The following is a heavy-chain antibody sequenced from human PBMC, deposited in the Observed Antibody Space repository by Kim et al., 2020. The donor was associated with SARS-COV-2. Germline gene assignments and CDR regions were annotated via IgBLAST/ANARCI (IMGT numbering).Heavy chain of an antibody. Sequence: GGSLRLFCAASGFTVSSNYMSWVRQAPGKGLEWVSVIYSGGSTYYADSVKGRFTISRDNSKNTLYLQMNSLRAEDTAVYYCARDPRITIFGVVIDYYGMDVGGQGTTVTVSS. CDR1: GFTVSSNY. V-gene: IGHV3-66*01. CDR3: ARDPRITIFGVVIDYYGMDV. CDR2: IYSGGST. J-gene: IGHJ6*02. D-gene: IGHD3-3*01.